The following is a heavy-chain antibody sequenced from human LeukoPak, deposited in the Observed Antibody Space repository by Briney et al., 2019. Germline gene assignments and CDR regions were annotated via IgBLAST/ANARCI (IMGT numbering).Heavy chain of an antibody. J-gene: IGHJ6*03. CDR2: INHSRST. CDR3: ARRLGRKFGERFYYYHYMDV. CDR1: GFTFSSHE. Sequence: GSLRLSCAASGFTFSSHEMNWVRQAPGKGLEWIGEINHSRSTNYHPSLKSRVTISVDMSKNQFSLKLSSVTAADTAVYYCARRLGRKFGERFYYYHYMDVWGKGTTVTISS. V-gene: IGHV4-34*01. D-gene: IGHD3-10*01.